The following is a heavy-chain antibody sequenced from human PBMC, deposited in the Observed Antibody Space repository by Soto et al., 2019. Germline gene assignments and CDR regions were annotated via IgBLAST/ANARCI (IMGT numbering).Heavy chain of an antibody. V-gene: IGHV3-15*01. J-gene: IGHJ4*02. CDR3: TTVNPYSSDIRGHCY. CDR2: IKKRADGGTA. CDR1: GFTFSNAW. D-gene: IGHD3-22*01. Sequence: EVQLVESGGGLVQPGGSLRLSCAASGFTFSNAWMNWVRQAPGKGLEWIGRIKKRADGGTADHATPVKGRFTISRDDSKNTLYLQMNSLKTEDTALYYCTTVNPYSSDIRGHCYWGQGTLVTVSS.